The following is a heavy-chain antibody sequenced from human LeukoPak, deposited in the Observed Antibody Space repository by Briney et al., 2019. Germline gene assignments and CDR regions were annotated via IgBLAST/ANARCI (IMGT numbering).Heavy chain of an antibody. CDR2: IFYNGGST. CDR3: ARRNTADASIDF. V-gene: IGHV4-59*08. D-gene: IGHD2/OR15-2a*01. J-gene: IGHJ4*02. Sequence: PSETLSLTCTVSGGSIIGHWWSWIRQPPGKGLEWIGDIFYNGGSTNYNPSLKSRLTMSLDTSKNQFSLKLTSVTAADTAMYYCARRNTADASIDFWGQGTLVTASS. CDR1: GGSIIGHW.